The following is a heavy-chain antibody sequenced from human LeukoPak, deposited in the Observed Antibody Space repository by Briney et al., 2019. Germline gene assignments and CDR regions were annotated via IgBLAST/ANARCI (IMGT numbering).Heavy chain of an antibody. D-gene: IGHD2-15*01. CDR2: IYYSGCT. Sequence: SETLSLTCTVSGGSISSSSYYWGWIRQPPGKGLEWIGSIYYSGCTYYNPSLKSRVTISVDTSKNQFSLKLSSVTAADTAVYYCASMAYCSGGSCYVGSYYYYMDVWGKGTTVTVSS. J-gene: IGHJ6*03. V-gene: IGHV4-39*01. CDR3: ASMAYCSGGSCYVGSYYYYMDV. CDR1: GGSISSSSYY.